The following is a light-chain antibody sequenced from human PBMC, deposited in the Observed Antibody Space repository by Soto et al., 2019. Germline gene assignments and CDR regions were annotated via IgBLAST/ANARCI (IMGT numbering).Light chain of an antibody. V-gene: IGLV2-14*03. CDR1: SGDVGAYNF. CDR3: GSYAGSDTFV. CDR2: HVS. Sequence: QSVLTQPASVSGSPGQSIAISCTGTSGDVGAYNFISWYQQHPGKAPKLIVYHVSDRPSGFSSRFSGSKSGNSASLTISGLHAEDEADYYCGSYAGSDTFVFGTGTKVTVL. J-gene: IGLJ1*01.